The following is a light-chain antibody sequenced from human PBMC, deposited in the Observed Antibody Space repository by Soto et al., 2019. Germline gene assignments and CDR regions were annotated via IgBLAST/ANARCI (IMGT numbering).Light chain of an antibody. CDR2: GAS. Sequence: EIVMTLSPATVSVSPGERATFSCRASQSVSSNLAWYQQKPGQAPRLLIYGASIRATGIPARFSGSGSGTEFTLTISSLQPDDFATYYCQHYNSYSEAFGQGTKVDIK. CDR3: QHYNSYSEA. J-gene: IGKJ1*01. V-gene: IGKV3-15*01. CDR1: QSVSSN.